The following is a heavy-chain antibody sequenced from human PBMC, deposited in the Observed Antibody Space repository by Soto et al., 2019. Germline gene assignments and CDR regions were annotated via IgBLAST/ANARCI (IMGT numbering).Heavy chain of an antibody. Sequence: EVQLLESGGGFVQPGGSLRLSCAATGFTFSVYAMTWVRQAPGKGLEWVSAVTANGGSTYSADSVKGRFTISRANSKNPLFLQMNSLRAEDTAVYYCASLGVGDWANYYYYYGMDVWGQGTTVTVSS. D-gene: IGHD2-21*02. V-gene: IGHV3-23*01. J-gene: IGHJ6*02. CDR3: ASLGVGDWANYYYYYGMDV. CDR1: GFTFSVYA. CDR2: VTANGGST.